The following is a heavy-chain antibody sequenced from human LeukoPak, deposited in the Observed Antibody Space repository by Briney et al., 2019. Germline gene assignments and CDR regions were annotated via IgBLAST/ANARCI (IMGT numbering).Heavy chain of an antibody. CDR1: GFTLSSYW. CDR2: IKQDGSEK. CDR3: ARGQTVLRYFDWSGYYGMDV. Sequence: GGSLRLSCAASGFTLSSYWMSWVRQAPGKGLEWVANIKQDGSEKYYVDSVKGRFTISRDHAKNSLYLQMNSLRAEDTAVYYCARGQTVLRYFDWSGYYGMDVWGQGTTVTVSS. D-gene: IGHD3-9*01. J-gene: IGHJ6*02. V-gene: IGHV3-7*01.